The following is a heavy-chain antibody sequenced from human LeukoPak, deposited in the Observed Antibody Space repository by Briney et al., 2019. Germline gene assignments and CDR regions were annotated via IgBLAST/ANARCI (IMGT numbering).Heavy chain of an antibody. Sequence: ASVKVSCKASGYTFTSYGIGWVRQAPGQGLEWMGWISAYNGNTNYAQKLQGRVTMTTDTSTSTAYMELRSLRSDDTAVYYCARDLLVGSGWAYDAFDIWGQGTMVTVSS. J-gene: IGHJ3*02. CDR2: ISAYNGNT. CDR3: ARDLLVGSGWAYDAFDI. D-gene: IGHD6-19*01. CDR1: GYTFTSYG. V-gene: IGHV1-18*04.